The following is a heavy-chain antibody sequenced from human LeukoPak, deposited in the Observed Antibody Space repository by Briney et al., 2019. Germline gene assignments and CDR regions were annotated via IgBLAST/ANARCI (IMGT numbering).Heavy chain of an antibody. CDR2: ISGSGDST. J-gene: IGHJ4*02. D-gene: IGHD5-24*01. CDR1: GFTFSSYA. Sequence: GGSLRLSCAASGFTFSSYAMSWVRQAPGKGLEWVSVISGSGDSTYYADSVKGRFTISRDNSKNTLYLQMNSLRAEDTAVYYCARDLDLGVTRWLEPEFDYWGQGTLVTVSS. CDR3: ARDLDLGVTRWLEPEFDY. V-gene: IGHV3-23*01.